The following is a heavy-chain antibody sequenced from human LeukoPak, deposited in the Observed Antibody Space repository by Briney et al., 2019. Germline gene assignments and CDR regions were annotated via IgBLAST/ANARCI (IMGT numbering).Heavy chain of an antibody. Sequence: SQTLSLTCTVSGGSISSGGYYWSWIRQPPGKGLEWIGEINHSGSTNYNPSLKSRVTISVDTSKNQFSLKLSSVTAADTAVYYCARSSRRLRYPDYWGQGTLVTVSS. J-gene: IGHJ4*02. CDR1: GGSISSGGYY. CDR2: INHSGST. CDR3: ARSSRRLRYPDY. D-gene: IGHD4-17*01. V-gene: IGHV4-30-2*01.